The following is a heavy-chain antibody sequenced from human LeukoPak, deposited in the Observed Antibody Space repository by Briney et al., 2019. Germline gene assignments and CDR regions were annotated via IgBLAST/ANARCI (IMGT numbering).Heavy chain of an antibody. J-gene: IGHJ4*02. CDR1: GGTFSSYA. CDR3: ARGSIAAPFDY. D-gene: IGHD6-6*01. CDR2: IIPILGIA. V-gene: IGHV1-69*04. Sequence: VASVKVSCKASGGTFSSYAISWVRQAPGQGLEWMGRIIPILGIANYAQKFQGRVTITADESTSTAYMELSSLRSEDTAVYYCARGSIAAPFDYWGQGTLVTVSS.